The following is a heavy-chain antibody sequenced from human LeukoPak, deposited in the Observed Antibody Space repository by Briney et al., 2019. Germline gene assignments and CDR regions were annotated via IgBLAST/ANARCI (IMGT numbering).Heavy chain of an antibody. V-gene: IGHV3-30*02. J-gene: IGHJ4*02. CDR1: GFTFSSYG. CDR2: IRHDGSNK. Sequence: GGSLRLSCAASGFTFSSYGMHWVRQAPGKGLEWVAFIRHDGSNKYYADSVKGRFTISRDNSKNTLYLQMNSLRAEDTAVYYCAKGGQRYSSSWYASYWGQGTLVTVSS. CDR3: AKGGQRYSSSWYASY. D-gene: IGHD6-13*01.